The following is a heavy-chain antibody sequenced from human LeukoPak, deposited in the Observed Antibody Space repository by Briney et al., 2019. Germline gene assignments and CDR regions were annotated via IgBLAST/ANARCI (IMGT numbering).Heavy chain of an antibody. Sequence: PGGSLRLSCAASGFTFSSYSMNWVRQAPGKGLEWVAFIRYDGSNKYYADSVKGRFTISRDNSKNTLYLQMNSLRAEDTAVYYCAKDGPYDILTGYLAYYYYYYMDVWGKGTTVTISS. CDR2: IRYDGSNK. V-gene: IGHV3-30*02. D-gene: IGHD3-9*01. CDR1: GFTFSSYS. CDR3: AKDGPYDILTGYLAYYYYYYMDV. J-gene: IGHJ6*03.